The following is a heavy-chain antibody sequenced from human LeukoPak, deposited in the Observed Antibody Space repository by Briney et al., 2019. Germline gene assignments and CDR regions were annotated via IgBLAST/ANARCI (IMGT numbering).Heavy chain of an antibody. CDR1: GFTLSSYA. CDR2: ISGSSDST. J-gene: IGHJ4*02. D-gene: IGHD6-6*01. CDR3: AKGDSSSSDPRLGYFDY. V-gene: IGHV3-23*01. Sequence: GGSLRLSCAASGFTLSSYAMSWVRQAPGKGLGWVSGISGSSDSTYYADSVKGRFTISRDNSKNTLYLQMNRLRAEDTAIYYCAKGDSSSSDPRLGYFDYWGQGTLVTVSS.